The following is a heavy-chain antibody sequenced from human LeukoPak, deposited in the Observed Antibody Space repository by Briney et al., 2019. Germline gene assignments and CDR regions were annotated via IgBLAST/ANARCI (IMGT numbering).Heavy chain of an antibody. J-gene: IGHJ6*02. Sequence: GGSLRVSCAASGFTFTSYAMSWVRQAPGEGLEWVSAISGSVGSTYYAESVKGRFTISRDNSKTTLYLQMNSLRAEDTAVYYCAKPTNLLYYYVMDVWGQGTTVTASS. D-gene: IGHD2-21*01. V-gene: IGHV3-23*01. CDR3: AKPTNLLYYYVMDV. CDR1: GFTFTSYA. CDR2: ISGSVGST.